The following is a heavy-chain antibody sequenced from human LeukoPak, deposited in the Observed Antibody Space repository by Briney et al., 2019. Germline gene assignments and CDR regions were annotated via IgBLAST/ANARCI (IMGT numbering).Heavy chain of an antibody. V-gene: IGHV1-2*02. CDR3: AREMGYSYGRQNFDY. CDR1: GYTFTGHY. D-gene: IGHD5-18*01. Sequence: ASVKVSCKASGYTFTGHYMHWVRQAPGQGLEWMGWINPNSGGTNYAQKFQGRVTMTRDTSISTAYMELSRLRSDDTAAYYCAREMGYSYGRQNFDYWGQGTLVTVSS. J-gene: IGHJ4*02. CDR2: INPNSGGT.